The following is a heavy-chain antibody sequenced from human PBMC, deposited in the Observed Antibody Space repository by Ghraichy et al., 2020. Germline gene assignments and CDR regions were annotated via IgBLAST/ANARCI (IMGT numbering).Heavy chain of an antibody. CDR2: ISSSSSTI. D-gene: IGHD3-22*01. CDR1: GFTFSSYS. Sequence: GGSLRLSCAASGFTFSSYSMNWVRQAPGKGLEWVSYISSSSSTIYYADSVKGRFTISRDNAKNSLYLQMNSLRAEDTAVYYCARDPSDSSGYYWGWGRYFDYWGQGTLVTSPQ. CDR3: ARDPSDSSGYYWGWGRYFDY. V-gene: IGHV3-48*04. J-gene: IGHJ4*02.